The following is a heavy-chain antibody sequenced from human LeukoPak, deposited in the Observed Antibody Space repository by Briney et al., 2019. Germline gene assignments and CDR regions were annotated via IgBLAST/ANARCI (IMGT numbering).Heavy chain of an antibody. CDR3: ARECSSTTCYTRSFDP. CDR1: GYSISSGYY. V-gene: IGHV4-38-2*02. Sequence: SETLSLTCIVSGYSISSGYYWGWIRQPPGKGLEWIGNLYPSGSTYYNPSLRSRATISGDTSKNQFSLSLSSVTAADTAVYYCARECSSTTCYTRSFDPWGQGTLVTVSS. CDR2: LYPSGST. J-gene: IGHJ5*02. D-gene: IGHD2-2*02.